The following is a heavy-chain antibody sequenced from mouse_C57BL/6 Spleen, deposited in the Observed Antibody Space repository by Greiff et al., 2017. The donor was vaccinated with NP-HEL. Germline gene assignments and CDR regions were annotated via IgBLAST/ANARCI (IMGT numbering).Heavy chain of an antibody. CDR1: GYTFTSYW. CDR3: ARDYDGSSYVGNYYAMDY. D-gene: IGHD1-1*01. V-gene: IGHV1-55*01. CDR2: IYPGSGST. J-gene: IGHJ4*01. Sequence: QVQLQQPGAELVKPGASVKMSCKASGYTFTSYWITWVKQRPGQGLEWIGDIYPGSGSTNYNETFKSKATLTVDTSSSTAYMQLSSLTSEDSAVYYCARDYDGSSYVGNYYAMDYWGQGTSVTVSS.